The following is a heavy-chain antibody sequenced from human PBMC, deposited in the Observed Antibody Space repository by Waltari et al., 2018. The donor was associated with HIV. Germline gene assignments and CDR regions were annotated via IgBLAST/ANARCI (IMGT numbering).Heavy chain of an antibody. CDR1: GGSIRSYY. V-gene: IGHV4-4*07. Sequence: QVKLQESGPGLVKPSETLSLTCSVPGGSIRSYYCRWIRQHAGKGLVWIGRIYTSESTSYNPSLKSRVTMSVDTSKKQFSLKLSSVTAADTAVYYWARDPIAAAGRNYYGMDVWGQGTTVTVSS. CDR3: ARDPIAAAGRNYYGMDV. J-gene: IGHJ6*02. CDR2: IYTSEST. D-gene: IGHD6-13*01.